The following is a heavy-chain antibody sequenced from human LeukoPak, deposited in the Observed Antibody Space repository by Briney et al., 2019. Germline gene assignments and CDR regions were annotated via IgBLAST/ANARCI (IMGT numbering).Heavy chain of an antibody. CDR2: INHSGST. J-gene: IGHJ4*02. CDR1: GGSISSNY. Sequence: SETLSLTCTVSGGSISSNYWSWIRQPPGKGLEWIGEINHSGSTNYNPSLKSRVTISVDTSKNQFSLKLSSVTAADTAVYYCARGRGILTGYYDDYFDYWGQGTLVTVSS. V-gene: IGHV4-34*01. D-gene: IGHD3-9*01. CDR3: ARGRGILTGYYDDYFDY.